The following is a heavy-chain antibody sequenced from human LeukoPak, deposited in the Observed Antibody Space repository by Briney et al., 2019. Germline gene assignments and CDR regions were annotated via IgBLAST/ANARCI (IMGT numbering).Heavy chain of an antibody. D-gene: IGHD3-10*01. Sequence: SETLSLTCTVSGGSISSYYWSWIRQPPGKGLEWIGYIYYSGSTNYNPPLKSRVTISVETSKNQFSLRLTSVSAADTAVYYCVRGPYGSGISNWFDPWGQGTQVIVSS. V-gene: IGHV4-59*01. CDR3: VRGPYGSGISNWFDP. CDR2: IYYSGST. J-gene: IGHJ5*02. CDR1: GGSISSYY.